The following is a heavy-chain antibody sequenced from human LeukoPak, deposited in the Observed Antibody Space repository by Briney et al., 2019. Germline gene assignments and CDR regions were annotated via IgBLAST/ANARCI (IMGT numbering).Heavy chain of an antibody. Sequence: GGSLRLSCAASGFTFSTYWMHWVRQAPGKGLAWVARINYDGTDTVYADSVKGRFIISRDNAKNTLYLQMNSLRADDTAVYYCARDGVSSVDFDYWGQGTLVTVSS. CDR1: GFTFSTYW. CDR3: ARDGVSSVDFDY. V-gene: IGHV3-74*01. J-gene: IGHJ4*02. D-gene: IGHD3-16*01. CDR2: INYDGTDT.